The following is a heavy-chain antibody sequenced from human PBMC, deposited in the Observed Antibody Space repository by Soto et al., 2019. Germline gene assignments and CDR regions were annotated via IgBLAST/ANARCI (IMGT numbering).Heavy chain of an antibody. V-gene: IGHV1-69*13. CDR1: GGTFSSYA. CDR3: ARQGYDPQRGDY. Sequence: SVKVSCKASGGTFSSYAISWVRQAPGQGLEWMGGIIPIFGTANYAQKFQGRVTITADESTSTAYMELSSLRSEDTAVYYCARQGYDPQRGDYWGQGTLVTVSS. J-gene: IGHJ4*02. CDR2: IIPIFGTA. D-gene: IGHD3-22*01.